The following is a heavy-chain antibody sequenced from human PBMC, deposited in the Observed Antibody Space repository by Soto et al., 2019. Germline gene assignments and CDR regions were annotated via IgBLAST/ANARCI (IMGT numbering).Heavy chain of an antibody. D-gene: IGHD3-22*01. CDR1: GGSISDYY. V-gene: IGHV4-59*01. CDR2: IYYSGTT. J-gene: IGHJ4*02. Sequence: PSETLSLTCNVSGGSISDYYWSWIRQPPGKGLEWIGYIYYSGTTKYNPSLKSRVTISVDTSKNQFSLKLSSVTAADTAMYYCARCVSGYYSGFDHWGQGTLVTVSS. CDR3: ARCVSGYYSGFDH.